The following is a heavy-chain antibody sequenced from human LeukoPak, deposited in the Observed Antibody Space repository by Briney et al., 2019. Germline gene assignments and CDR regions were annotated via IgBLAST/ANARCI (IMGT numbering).Heavy chain of an antibody. D-gene: IGHD3-16*02. Sequence: QPSETLSLTCTVSGGSIGSSSYYWSWIRQPPGKGLEWIGYIYYSGSTNYNPSLKSRVTISVDTSKNQFSLKLSSVTAADTAVYYCARGAVEIFGGVIANNWFDPWGQGTLVTVSS. CDR3: ARGAVEIFGGVIANNWFDP. CDR1: GGSIGSSSYY. CDR2: IYYSGST. V-gene: IGHV4-61*01. J-gene: IGHJ5*02.